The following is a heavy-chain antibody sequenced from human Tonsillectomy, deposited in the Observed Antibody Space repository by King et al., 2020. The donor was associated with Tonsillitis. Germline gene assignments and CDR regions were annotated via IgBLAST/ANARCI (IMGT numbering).Heavy chain of an antibody. CDR3: ARGEQNYYYYYMDV. D-gene: IGHD3-16*01. V-gene: IGHV3-7*03. J-gene: IGHJ6*03. CDR1: GFTFRIYW. CDR2: INPDGSEK. Sequence: EVQLVESGGGLVQPGGSLRLSCAASGFTFRIYWMSWVRQAPGKGLEWVANINPDGSEKSYVDSVKGRFTISRDNAKNSLYLQMNSLRAEDTAVYYCARGEQNYYYYYMDVWGKGTTVTVSS.